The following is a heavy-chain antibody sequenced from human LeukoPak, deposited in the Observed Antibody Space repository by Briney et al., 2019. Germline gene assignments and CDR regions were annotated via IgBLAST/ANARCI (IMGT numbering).Heavy chain of an antibody. CDR2: INPNGGGT. J-gene: IGHJ4*02. CDR1: GNIFTDYY. D-gene: IGHD3-22*01. Sequence: ASVKVSCKASGNIFTDYYIHWVRQAPGQGLEWMGWINPNGGGTNYAQKFQGRVTMTRDTSISTAYMELSRLRSDDTAVYYCARVVDYYDSSGYYSDYFDYWGQGTLVTVSS. CDR3: ARVVDYYDSSGYYSDYFDY. V-gene: IGHV1-2*02.